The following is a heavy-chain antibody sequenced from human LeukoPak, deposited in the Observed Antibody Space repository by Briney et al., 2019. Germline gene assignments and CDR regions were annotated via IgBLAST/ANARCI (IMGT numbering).Heavy chain of an antibody. J-gene: IGHJ6*02. CDR1: GGTFNSYA. Sequence: ASVKVSCKASGGTFNSYAIRWGRQAPGRWLELMGGIIPIFGTANYAQKFQGRVTITADESTSTAYMELSSLRSEDTAVYYCARTHCGGDCYSGNYYYYGMDVWGQGTTVTVSS. CDR3: ARTHCGGDCYSGNYYYYGMDV. CDR2: IIPIFGTA. V-gene: IGHV1-69*13. D-gene: IGHD2-21*02.